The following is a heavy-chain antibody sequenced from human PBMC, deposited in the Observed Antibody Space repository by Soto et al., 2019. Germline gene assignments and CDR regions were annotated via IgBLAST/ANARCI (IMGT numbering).Heavy chain of an antibody. V-gene: IGHV3-33*01. Sequence: QVQLVESGGGVVQPGRSLRLSCVASGFTFSSYGMHWVRQAPGKGLEWVAVIWYDGSNKYYADSVKGRFTISRDNSKNTLYLQMNSLRAEDTAVYYCARDGLRVTIDYWGQGTLVTVSS. J-gene: IGHJ4*02. CDR3: ARDGLRVTIDY. CDR2: IWYDGSNK. CDR1: GFTFSSYG. D-gene: IGHD1-1*01.